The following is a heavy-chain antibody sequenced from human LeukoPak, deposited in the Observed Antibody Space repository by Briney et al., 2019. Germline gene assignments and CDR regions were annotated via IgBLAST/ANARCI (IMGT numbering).Heavy chain of an antibody. CDR2: IYYSGST. CDR1: GGSISSSSYY. Sequence: SEALSLTCTVSGGSISSSSYYWGWIRQPPGKGLEWIGSIYYSGSTYYKPSLKSRVTISVDTSKNQFSLKLSSVTAADTAVYYCARFRGSGYDYSRVFDYWGQGTLVSV. D-gene: IGHD5-12*01. CDR3: ARFRGSGYDYSRVFDY. V-gene: IGHV4-39*07. J-gene: IGHJ4*02.